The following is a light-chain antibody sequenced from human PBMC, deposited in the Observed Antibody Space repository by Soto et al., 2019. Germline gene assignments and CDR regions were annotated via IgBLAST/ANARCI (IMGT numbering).Light chain of an antibody. CDR2: EVS. CDR3: SSYTSGNTPYV. Sequence: QSVLTQPASVSGSPGQSITISCTGTSSDVGGYNYVSWYQQHPGKAPKLMIYEVSNRPSGVSNRFSGSKSGNTASLTISGLQAEDEADYYCSSYTSGNTPYVFGTGTKVTVL. V-gene: IGLV2-14*01. CDR1: SSDVGGYNY. J-gene: IGLJ1*01.